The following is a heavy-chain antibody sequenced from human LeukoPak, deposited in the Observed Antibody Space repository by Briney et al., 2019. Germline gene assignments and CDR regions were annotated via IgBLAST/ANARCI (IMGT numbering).Heavy chain of an antibody. CDR3: ARDITDCSSTSCPTLTYGMDV. D-gene: IGHD2-2*01. Sequence: ASVKVSCKASGYTFTSYFMHWVRQAPGQGLEWMGIINPSGGRTRYVQRFQGRVTMTRDTSTSTVYMELSSLRSEDTAVYYCARDITDCSSTSCPTLTYGMDVWGQGTTVTVSS. CDR2: INPSGGRT. V-gene: IGHV1-46*01. CDR1: GYTFTSYF. J-gene: IGHJ6*02.